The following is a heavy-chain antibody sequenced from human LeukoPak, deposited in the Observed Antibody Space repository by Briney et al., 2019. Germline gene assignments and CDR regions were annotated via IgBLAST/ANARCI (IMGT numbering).Heavy chain of an antibody. J-gene: IGHJ4*02. CDR1: GGTFSSYA. Sequence: ASVKVSCKASGGTFSSYAISWVRQAPGQGLEWMGGIIPIFGTANYAQKFQGRVTITADESTSTAYMELSSLRSEDTAVYYCARGVVRYDFWSGSLTYFDYWGQGTLVTVSS. CDR3: ARGVVRYDFWSGSLTYFDY. V-gene: IGHV1-69*13. D-gene: IGHD3-3*01. CDR2: IIPIFGTA.